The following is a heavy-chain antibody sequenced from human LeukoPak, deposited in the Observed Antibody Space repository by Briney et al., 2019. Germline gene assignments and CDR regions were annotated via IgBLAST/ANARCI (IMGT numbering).Heavy chain of an antibody. Sequence: KASETLSLTCAVSGGSISSGGYSWSWIRQPPGKGLEWIGYIYHSGSTYYNPSLKSRVTISVDRSKNQFSLELSSVTAADTAVYYCARGRDSYGSGTYYFEYWGQGTLVTVSS. V-gene: IGHV4-30-2*01. CDR1: GGSISSGGYS. CDR3: ARGRDSYGSGTYYFEY. CDR2: IYHSGST. J-gene: IGHJ4*02. D-gene: IGHD3-10*01.